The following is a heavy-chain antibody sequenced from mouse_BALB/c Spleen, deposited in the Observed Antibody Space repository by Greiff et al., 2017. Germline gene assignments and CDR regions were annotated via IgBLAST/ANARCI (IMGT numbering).Heavy chain of an antibody. V-gene: IGHV2-9*02. CDR2: IWAGGST. CDR1: GFSLTSYG. J-gene: IGHJ4*01. D-gene: IGHD2-4*01. Sequence: VMLVESGPGLVAPSQSLSITCTVSGFSLTSYGVHWVRQPPGKGLEWLGVIWAGGSTNYNSALMSRLSISKDNSKSQVFLKMNSLQTDDTAMYYCAREDYEDYYAMDYWGQGTSVTVSS. CDR3: AREDYEDYYAMDY.